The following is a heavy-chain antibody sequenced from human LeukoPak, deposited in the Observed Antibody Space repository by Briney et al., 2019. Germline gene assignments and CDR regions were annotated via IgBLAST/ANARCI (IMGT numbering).Heavy chain of an antibody. CDR1: GFTFSSYA. CDR2: IISDGSSA. J-gene: IGHJ4*02. V-gene: IGHV3-74*01. D-gene: IGHD4-11*01. CDR3: VRDSNYHPDC. Sequence: GGSLRLSCAASGFTFSSYAMSWVRQAPGKGLVWVSRIISDGSSASYADSVKGRFTMSRDNAKNTLHLQMNSLRVEDTAVYYCVRDSNYHPDCWGQGTLVTVSS.